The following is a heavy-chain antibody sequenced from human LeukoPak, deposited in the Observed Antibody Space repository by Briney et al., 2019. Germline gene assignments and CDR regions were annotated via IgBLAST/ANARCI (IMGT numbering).Heavy chain of an antibody. D-gene: IGHD2-15*01. CDR2: IYYSGST. Sequence: SETLSLTCTVSGGSISSYYWSWIRQPPGKGLEWIGYIYYSGSTNYNPSLKSRVTISVDTSKNQFSLKLSSVTAADTAVYYCARVIVSYYYGMDVWGQGTLVTVSS. CDR3: ARVIVSYYYGMDV. V-gene: IGHV4-59*01. J-gene: IGHJ6*02. CDR1: GGSISSYY.